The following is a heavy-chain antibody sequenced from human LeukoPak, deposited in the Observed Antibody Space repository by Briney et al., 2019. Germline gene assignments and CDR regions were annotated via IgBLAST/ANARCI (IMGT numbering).Heavy chain of an antibody. CDR2: INPNSGGT. Sequence: ASVKVSCKASGYTFTGYYMHWVRQAPGQGLEWMGWINPNSGGTNYAQKFQGRVTMTRDTSISTAYMELSRLRSDDTAVYYCARRMDYSNSRSYYYYYYMDVWGKGTTVTVSS. CDR1: GYTFTGYY. CDR3: ARRMDYSNSRSYYYYYYMDV. V-gene: IGHV1-2*02. D-gene: IGHD4-11*01. J-gene: IGHJ6*03.